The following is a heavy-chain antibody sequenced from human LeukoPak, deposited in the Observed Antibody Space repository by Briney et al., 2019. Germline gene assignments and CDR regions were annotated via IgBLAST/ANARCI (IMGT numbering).Heavy chain of an antibody. V-gene: IGHV3-66*02. Sequence: GGSLRLSCAASGFTVSSNYMSWVRQAPGKGLEWASVIYSGGSTYYADSVKGRFTISRDNSKNTLYLQMNSLRAEDTAVYYCAREVVGITIFGVVDYWGQGTLVTVSS. D-gene: IGHD3-3*01. CDR2: IYSGGST. J-gene: IGHJ4*02. CDR3: AREVVGITIFGVVDY. CDR1: GFTVSSNY.